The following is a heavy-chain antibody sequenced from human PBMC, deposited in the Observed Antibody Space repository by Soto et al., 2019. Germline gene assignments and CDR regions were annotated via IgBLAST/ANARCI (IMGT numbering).Heavy chain of an antibody. CDR2: VSGSGDNT. CDR3: ETYYYDSSGSITEGVSRYYFDY. V-gene: IGHV3-23*01. D-gene: IGHD3-22*01. Sequence: AGGSLRLSCAASGFTFNGYAMNWVRPAPGKGLERVTCVSGSGDNTFYADSVKGRFTISRDNSKNTLFLQMNSLRAEDTAVYYCETYYYDSSGSITEGVSRYYFDYWGQGTLVTVSS. CDR1: GFTFNGYA. J-gene: IGHJ4*02.